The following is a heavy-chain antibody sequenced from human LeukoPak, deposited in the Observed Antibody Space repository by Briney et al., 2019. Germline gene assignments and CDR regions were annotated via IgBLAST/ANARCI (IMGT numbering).Heavy chain of an antibody. CDR3: ARQYSSLPFDY. CDR1: GFTFSTYW. D-gene: IGHD6-6*01. V-gene: IGHV3-7*03. CDR2: IKQDGSEK. Sequence: GGSLRLSCAASGFTFSTYWMSWVRQAPGKGLEWVANIKQDGSEKYYVDSVKGRFTISRDNAKNSLYLQMNSLRAEDTALYHCARQYSSLPFDYWGQGTLVTVSS. J-gene: IGHJ4*02.